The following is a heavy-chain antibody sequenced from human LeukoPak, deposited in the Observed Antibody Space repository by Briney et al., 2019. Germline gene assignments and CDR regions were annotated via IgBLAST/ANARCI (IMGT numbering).Heavy chain of an antibody. CDR1: GFTFGDYA. Sequence: SGGSLRLSCTASGFTFGDYAMSWVRQAPGKGLEWVGFIRSKANGGTTEYAASVKGRFTISRDDSKSIAYLQMNSLKTEDTAVYYCTRDFAKVLGAFDIWGQGTMVTVSS. CDR2: IRSKANGGTT. D-gene: IGHD2/OR15-2a*01. J-gene: IGHJ3*02. CDR3: TRDFAKVLGAFDI. V-gene: IGHV3-49*04.